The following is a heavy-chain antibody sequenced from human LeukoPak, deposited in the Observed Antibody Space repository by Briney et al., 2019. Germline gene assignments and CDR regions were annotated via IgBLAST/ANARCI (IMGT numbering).Heavy chain of an antibody. CDR1: GYSISSGYY. D-gene: IGHD4-17*01. V-gene: IGHV4-38-2*02. Sequence: SETLSLTCTVSGYSISSGYYWGWIRQAPGKGLEGIGSIYNSGSTYYNPSLKGRVSISVDTSKKQFSLKISSVTAADTAVYYCARKIYGDSHFDYWGQGTLVTVSS. J-gene: IGHJ4*02. CDR3: ARKIYGDSHFDY. CDR2: IYNSGST.